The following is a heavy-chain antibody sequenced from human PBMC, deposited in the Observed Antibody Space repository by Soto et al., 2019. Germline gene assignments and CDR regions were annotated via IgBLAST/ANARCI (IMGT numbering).Heavy chain of an antibody. CDR2: INPASGST. J-gene: IGHJ4*02. CDR1: GYTFTHYY. CDR3: ARDLAAGDH. D-gene: IGHD6-13*01. V-gene: IGHV1-46*01. Sequence: QVQLVQSGAEVKKPGASVKLSCRTSGYTFTHYYIHWVRQAPGQGLEWLAIINPASGSTNYAQDFQGRVTLTRDTSTTTVYMELSGLGAEDTAIFYCARDLAAGDHWGQGTLVTVSS.